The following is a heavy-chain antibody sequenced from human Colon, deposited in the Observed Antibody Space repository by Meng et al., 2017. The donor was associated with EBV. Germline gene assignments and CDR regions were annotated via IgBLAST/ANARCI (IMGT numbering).Heavy chain of an antibody. CDR2: INHSGST. CDR3: ARQAPYYFDSSGRFDY. V-gene: IGHV4-34*01. D-gene: IGHD3-22*01. CDR1: GGSFSGYY. J-gene: IGHJ4*02. Sequence: QVQLQQWGAGLLKPSEXLSLTCAVYGGSFSGYYWGWIRQPPGKGLKWIGEINHSGSTNYNPSLKSRVTISVDTSKNQFSLKMRSVTAADTAVYYCARQAPYYFDSSGRFDYWGQGNLVTVSS.